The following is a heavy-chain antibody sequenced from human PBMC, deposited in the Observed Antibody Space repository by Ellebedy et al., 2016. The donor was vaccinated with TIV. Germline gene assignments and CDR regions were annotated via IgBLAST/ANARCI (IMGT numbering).Heavy chain of an antibody. CDR3: ATELRNCTNGVCFKRFEAFDV. CDR2: FDPEDGET. V-gene: IGHV1-24*01. D-gene: IGHD2-8*01. Sequence: AASVKVSCKVSGYTLSELSIHWVRQAPGTGPAWMGGFDPEDGETTNPQKFQGRVTMTEDTSTDTAYMELSSLRSEDTAVYYYATELRNCTNGVCFKRFEAFDVWGQGTMVTVSS. CDR1: GYTLSELS. J-gene: IGHJ3*01.